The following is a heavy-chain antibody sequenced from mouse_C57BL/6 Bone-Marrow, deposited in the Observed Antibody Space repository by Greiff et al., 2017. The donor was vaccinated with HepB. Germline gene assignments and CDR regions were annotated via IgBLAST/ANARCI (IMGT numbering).Heavy chain of an antibody. J-gene: IGHJ2*01. Sequence: VQRVESGPELVKPGASVKLSCKASGYTFTSYDINWVKQRPGQGLAWIGWIYPRDGSTKYNEKFKGKATLTVDTSSSTAYMELHSLTSEDSAVYFCARWGRITTVEGPDYWGQGTTLTVSA. CDR2: IYPRDGST. D-gene: IGHD1-1*01. V-gene: IGHV1-85*01. CDR1: GYTFTSYD. CDR3: ARWGRITTVEGPDY.